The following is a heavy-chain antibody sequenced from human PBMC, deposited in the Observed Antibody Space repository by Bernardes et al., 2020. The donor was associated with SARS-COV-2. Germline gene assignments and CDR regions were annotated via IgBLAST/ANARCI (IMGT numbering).Heavy chain of an antibody. CDR1: GFVFSNFW. CDR3: ARGGGRDGSSNYRLED. CDR2: LDYDGGRA. V-gene: IGHV3-74*01. J-gene: IGHJ4*02. Sequence: GGSLRLSCAASGFVFSNFWIHWVRQVPGKGLEWISRLDYDGGRASYADSVKGRFTISRDNAKNTLYLQMDSLRAEDTSIYYCARGGGRDGSSNYRLEDWGQGTQVTVSS. D-gene: IGHD1-1*01.